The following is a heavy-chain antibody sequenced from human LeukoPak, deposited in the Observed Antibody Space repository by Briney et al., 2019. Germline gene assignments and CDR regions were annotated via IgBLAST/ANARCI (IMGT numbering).Heavy chain of an antibody. CDR1: GFTFSDYA. D-gene: IGHD2-15*01. J-gene: IGHJ6*03. CDR2: ISGSGDKT. CDR3: AKDTSAWWYHRAYMNV. V-gene: IGHV3-23*01. Sequence: GGSLRLSCAASGFTFSDYAMSWARQAPGGGLEWVSAISGSGDKTFHADSVKGRFTTSRDNSKNTLSLQMSSLRVEDSAVYFCAKDTSAWWYHRAYMNVWGTGTTVTVSS.